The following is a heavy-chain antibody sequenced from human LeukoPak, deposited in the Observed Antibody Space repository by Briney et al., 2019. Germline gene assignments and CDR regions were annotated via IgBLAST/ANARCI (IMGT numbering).Heavy chain of an antibody. Sequence: SETLSLTCTVSGGSLSSGSYYWNWIRQPPGKGLEWIGYIYYSGSTNYNPSLKSRVTISIDASKNQFSLKLSSVTAADTAVYYCARASYYYEMDVWGQGTTVTVSS. V-gene: IGHV4-61*01. CDR3: ARASYYYEMDV. CDR1: GGSLSSGSYY. CDR2: IYYSGST. J-gene: IGHJ6*02.